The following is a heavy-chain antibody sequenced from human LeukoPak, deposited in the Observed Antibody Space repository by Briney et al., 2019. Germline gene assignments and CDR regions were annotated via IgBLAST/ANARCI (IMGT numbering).Heavy chain of an antibody. D-gene: IGHD2-2*01. CDR1: GFAFNTYA. CDR2: ISYDGSNK. J-gene: IGHJ6*04. Sequence: GGSLRLSCAASGFAFNTYAMHWVRQAPGKGLEWVAVISYDGSNKYYADSVKGRFTISRDNSKNTLYLQMNSLRAEDTAVYYCAKDGPSTSNYGMDVWGKGTRSPSPQ. CDR3: AKDGPSTSNYGMDV. V-gene: IGHV3-30*18.